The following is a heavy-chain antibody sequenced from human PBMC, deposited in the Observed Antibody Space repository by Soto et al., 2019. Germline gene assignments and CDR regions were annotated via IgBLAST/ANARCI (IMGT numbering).Heavy chain of an antibody. Sequence: GGSLRLSCAASGFTFSSYGMHWVRQAPGKGLEWVAVIWYDGSNKYYADSVKGRFTISRDNSKNTLYLQMNSLRAEDTAVYYCAREVVGTAAGTVDYWGQGTLDTVSS. D-gene: IGHD6-13*01. J-gene: IGHJ4*02. CDR3: AREVVGTAAGTVDY. CDR2: IWYDGSNK. CDR1: GFTFSSYG. V-gene: IGHV3-33*01.